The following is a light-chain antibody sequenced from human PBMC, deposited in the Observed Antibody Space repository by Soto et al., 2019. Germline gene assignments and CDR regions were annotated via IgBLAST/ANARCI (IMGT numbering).Light chain of an antibody. Sequence: VGERGKSVCLASQSISSYLNWYQQKPGKAPKLLIYAASSLQRGVPSRFSGRGSGTDFTLTISSLQPGEFATDYLQQSDATSNSFGQGTKLDIK. J-gene: IGKJ5*01. CDR2: AAS. CDR1: QSISSY. V-gene: IGKV1-39*01. CDR3: QQSDATSNS.